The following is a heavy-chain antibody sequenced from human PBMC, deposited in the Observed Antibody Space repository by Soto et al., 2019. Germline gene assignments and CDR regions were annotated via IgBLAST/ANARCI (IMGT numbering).Heavy chain of an antibody. CDR3: ARDSRQVAVAGIPDYFDY. Sequence: QVQLVQSGAEVKKPGASVKVSCKASGYTFTSYGISWVRQAPGQGLEWMGWISAYNGNTNYAQKLQGRVTMTTDTSTSTAYMVLRSLRSDDTAVYYCARDSRQVAVAGIPDYFDYWGQGTLVTVSS. CDR1: GYTFTSYG. V-gene: IGHV1-18*01. CDR2: ISAYNGNT. D-gene: IGHD6-19*01. J-gene: IGHJ4*02.